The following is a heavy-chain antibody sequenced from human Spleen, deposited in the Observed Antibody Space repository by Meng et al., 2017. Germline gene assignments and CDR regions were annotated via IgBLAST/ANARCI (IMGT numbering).Heavy chain of an antibody. CDR2: IDPKSGDT. J-gene: IGHJ4*02. CDR1: GYNFPDYW. V-gene: IGHV1-2*06. CDR3: ARDEDISAAGKLFGDY. D-gene: IGHD6-13*01. Sequence: GQLVRAGAEVKKPGAVVKVSCKPSGYNFPDYWLHWVRRAPGQGLEWMGRIDPKSGDTHYAQRFQGRVTMTGDTSISTAYMELSGLRSDDTAMYYCARDEDISAAGKLFGDYWGQGTLVTVSS.